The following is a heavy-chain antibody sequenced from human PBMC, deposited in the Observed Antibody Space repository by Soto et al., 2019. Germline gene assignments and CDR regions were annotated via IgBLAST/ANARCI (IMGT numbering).Heavy chain of an antibody. D-gene: IGHD2-2*01. J-gene: IGHJ3*02. CDR3: ASYQQSYAFDI. CDR1: GGSFSSGGYY. Sequence: QVQLQESGPGLVKPSQSLSLTFTDSGGSFSSGGYYWSLIRQHPGKGLEWIGYIYYSGSTYYNPSLKSRVTISVDSSKNQFSLKLSSVTAADTAVYYCASYQQSYAFDIWGQGTMVTVSS. V-gene: IGHV4-31*03. CDR2: IYYSGST.